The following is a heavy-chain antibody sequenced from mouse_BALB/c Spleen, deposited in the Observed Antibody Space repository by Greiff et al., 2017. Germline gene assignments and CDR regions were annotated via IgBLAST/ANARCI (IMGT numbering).Heavy chain of an antibody. CDR3: ANFDDACFAY. CDR2: IWGGGST. J-gene: IGHJ3*01. V-gene: IGHV2-6-5*01. CDR1: GFSLTDYG. D-gene: IGHD2-3*01. Sequence: VKLVESGPGLVAPSESLSITCTVSGFSLTDYGVSWIRQPPGKGLEWLGVIWGGGSTYYNSALKSRLSISKDNSKGQVFLKMNSLQTDDTAMYYCANFDDACFAYWGQGTLVTVSA.